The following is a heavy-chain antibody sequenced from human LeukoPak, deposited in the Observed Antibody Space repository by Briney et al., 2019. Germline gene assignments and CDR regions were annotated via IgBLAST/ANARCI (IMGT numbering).Heavy chain of an antibody. CDR3: AKGTAGGNYFDY. CDR2: IKGDGIST. J-gene: IGHJ4*02. CDR1: GFDFSSNW. V-gene: IGHV3-74*01. Sequence: PGGSLRLSCAASGFDFSSNWMHWVRHAPGQGLVWVSRIKGDGISTNYADSVKGRFTISSDNSKNTLYLQMDSLRAEDTAVYYCAKGTAGGNYFDYWGQGTLVTVSS. D-gene: IGHD3-16*01.